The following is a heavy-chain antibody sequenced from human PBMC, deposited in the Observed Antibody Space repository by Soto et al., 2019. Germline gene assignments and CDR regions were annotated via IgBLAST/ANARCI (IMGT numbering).Heavy chain of an antibody. V-gene: IGHV3-30-3*01. CDR1: GVTFSSYA. CDR2: ISYDGSNK. Sequence: GGSLRLSCAASGVTFSSYAMHWVRQAPGKGLEWVAVISYDGSNKYYADSVKGRFTISRDNSKNTLYLQMNSLRAEDTAVYYCARSGIAVAHFDYSGQGTLVTVSS. D-gene: IGHD6-19*01. CDR3: ARSGIAVAHFDY. J-gene: IGHJ4*02.